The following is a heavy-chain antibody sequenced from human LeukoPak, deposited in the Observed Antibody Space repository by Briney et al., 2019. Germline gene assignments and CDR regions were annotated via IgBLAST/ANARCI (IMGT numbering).Heavy chain of an antibody. D-gene: IGHD5-18*01. Sequence: SETLSLTCAVSGGSISSGGYSWSWIRQPPGKGLEWIGYIYHRGSTYYNPSLKSRVTISVDRSKNQFSLKLSSVTAADTAVYYCARGGYSYGYPRYYYGMDVWGQGTTVTVSS. CDR2: IYHRGST. CDR3: ARGGYSYGYPRYYYGMDV. V-gene: IGHV4-30-2*01. J-gene: IGHJ6*02. CDR1: GGSISSGGYS.